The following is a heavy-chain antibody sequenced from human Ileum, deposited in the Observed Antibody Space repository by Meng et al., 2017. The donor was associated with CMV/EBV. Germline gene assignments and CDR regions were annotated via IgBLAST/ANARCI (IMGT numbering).Heavy chain of an antibody. CDR1: GFSITSGYY. CDR2: IFHSGAA. Sequence: SETLSLTCNVSGFSITSGYYWDWIRQAPGKGLEWIGYIFHSGAAYYNPSLKSRFTLSVDTSTNQFALKVTSATAADTAMYYCARSRSSSQYIDYWGQGTLVTVSS. V-gene: IGHV4-38-2*02. CDR3: ARSRSSSQYIDY. D-gene: IGHD6-13*01. J-gene: IGHJ4*02.